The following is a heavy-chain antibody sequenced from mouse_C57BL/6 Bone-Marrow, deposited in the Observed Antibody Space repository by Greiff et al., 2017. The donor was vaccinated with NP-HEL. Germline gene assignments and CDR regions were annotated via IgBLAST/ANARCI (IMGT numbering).Heavy chain of an antibody. V-gene: IGHV10-1*01. CDR2: IRSKSNNYAT. Sequence: EVMLVESGGGLVQPKGSLKLSCAASGFSFNTYAMNWVRQAPGKGLEWVARIRSKSNNYATYYADSVKDRFTISRDDSESMLYLQMNNLTTEDTAMYYCVRLGYRFAYWGQGTLVTVSA. J-gene: IGHJ3*01. CDR1: GFSFNTYA. CDR3: VRLGYRFAY.